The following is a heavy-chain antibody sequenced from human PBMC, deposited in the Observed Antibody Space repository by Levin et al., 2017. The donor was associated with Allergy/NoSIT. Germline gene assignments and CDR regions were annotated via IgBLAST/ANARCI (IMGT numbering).Heavy chain of an antibody. V-gene: IGHV3-15*07. CDR1: GLTLSNVY. Sequence: PGGSLRLSCAVSGLTLSNVYMNWVRQAPGKGLEWVGRITSGGTTDFAAPVKGRFTISRDASRNTLYLQMNSLNTEDTAVYFCSYGSAFYFNAWGQGTLVSVSS. CDR2: ITSGGTT. D-gene: IGHD3-10*01. J-gene: IGHJ4*02. CDR3: SYGSAFYFNA.